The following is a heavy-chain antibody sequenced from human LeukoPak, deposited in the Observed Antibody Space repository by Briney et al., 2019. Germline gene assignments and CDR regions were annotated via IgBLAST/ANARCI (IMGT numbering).Heavy chain of an antibody. D-gene: IGHD2-2*01. CDR1: GYTFTSYG. J-gene: IGHJ5*02. Sequence: ASVKVSFKASGYTFTSYGISWVRQAPGQGLEWMGWISAYNGNTNYAQKLQGRVTMTTDTSTSTAYMELRSLRSDDTAVYYCARGYCSSTSCLISWFDPWGQGTLVTVSS. V-gene: IGHV1-18*01. CDR2: ISAYNGNT. CDR3: ARGYCSSTSCLISWFDP.